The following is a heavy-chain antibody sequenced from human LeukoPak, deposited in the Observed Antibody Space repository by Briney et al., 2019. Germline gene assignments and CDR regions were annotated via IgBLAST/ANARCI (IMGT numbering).Heavy chain of an antibody. D-gene: IGHD3-10*02. Sequence: SETLSLTCSVSGGSISSYYWSWIRQPPGKGLEWIGYIYYSGSTNYNPSLKSRVTISVDTSKNQFSLKLSSVTADDTAVYYCARVAGCSGSYPPDYYYYGMDVWGQGTTVTVSS. CDR1: GGSISSYY. CDR3: ARVAGCSGSYPPDYYYYGMDV. V-gene: IGHV4-59*12. CDR2: IYYSGST. J-gene: IGHJ6*02.